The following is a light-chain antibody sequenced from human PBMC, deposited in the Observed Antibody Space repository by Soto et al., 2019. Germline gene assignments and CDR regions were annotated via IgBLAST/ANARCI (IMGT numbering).Light chain of an antibody. CDR2: AAS. CDR3: QQFNGYPLT. V-gene: IGKV1-9*01. Sequence: IQLTHSPSSLSASVGDRVTITVRASQGITTYLAWYQQKPGRAPKLLISAASTLQSGVPARFSGSGSGTDFTLTTSSLQPEDFATYYCQQFNGYPLTFGGGTKVDI. J-gene: IGKJ4*01. CDR1: QGITTY.